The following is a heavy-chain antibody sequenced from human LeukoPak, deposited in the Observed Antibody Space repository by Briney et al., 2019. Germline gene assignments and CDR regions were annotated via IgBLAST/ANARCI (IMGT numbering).Heavy chain of an antibody. CDR1: GFTSSRYG. CDR2: TSGSGGST. CDR3: ATYDNWVVEDV. J-gene: IGHJ6*02. V-gene: IGHV3-23*01. Sequence: SQSPLYAATGFTSSRYGMSWVRHAPWKGLKWVSGTSGSGGSTYYAGSVKGRFTISRDNSKNTLYLQMNGLRVEDTAVYYCATYDNWVVEDVWGQGTTVSVSS. D-gene: IGHD1-20*01.